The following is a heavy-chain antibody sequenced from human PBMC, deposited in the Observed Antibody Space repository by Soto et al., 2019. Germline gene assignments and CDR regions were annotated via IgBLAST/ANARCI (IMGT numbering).Heavy chain of an antibody. CDR3: AKGGCYSPAACGMDV. CDR1: GFTFSSYA. V-gene: IGHV3-23*01. Sequence: EVQLLESGGGLVQPGGSLRLSCAASGFTFSSYAMSWVRQAPGKGLEWVSAISGSGGSTYDADSVKGRFTISRDNSKNTLYLQMNSLRAEDTAVYYCAKGGCYSPAACGMDVWGQGTTVTVSS. CDR2: ISGSGGST. D-gene: IGHD2-21*01. J-gene: IGHJ6*02.